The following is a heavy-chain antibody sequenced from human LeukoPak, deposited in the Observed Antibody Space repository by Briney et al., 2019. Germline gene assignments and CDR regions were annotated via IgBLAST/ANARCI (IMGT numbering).Heavy chain of an antibody. D-gene: IGHD3-22*01. CDR2: ISGSGGST. CDR3: AKPRGSSGYYYAFDI. J-gene: IGHJ3*02. Sequence: GGSLRLSCAASGFTFSSYAMGWVRQAPGKGLEWVSAISGSGGSTYYADSVKGRFTISRDNSKNTLYLQMNSLRAEDTAVYYCAKPRGSSGYYYAFDIWGQGTMVTVSS. V-gene: IGHV3-23*01. CDR1: GFTFSSYA.